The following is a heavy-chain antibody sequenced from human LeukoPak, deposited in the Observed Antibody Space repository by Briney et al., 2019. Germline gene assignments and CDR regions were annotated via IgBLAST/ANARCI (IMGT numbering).Heavy chain of an antibody. V-gene: IGHV1-69*01. J-gene: IGHJ6*03. CDR2: IIPIFGTA. CDR3: CVIKTGTEYYYYYYMDV. D-gene: IGHD1-7*01. CDR1: GGTFSSYA. Sequence: SVKVSCKASGGTFSSYAISWVRQAPGQGLEWMGGIIPIFGTANYAQRFQGRVTITADESTSTAYMELSSLRSEDTAVYYCCVIKTGTEYYYYYYMDVWGKGTTVTVSS.